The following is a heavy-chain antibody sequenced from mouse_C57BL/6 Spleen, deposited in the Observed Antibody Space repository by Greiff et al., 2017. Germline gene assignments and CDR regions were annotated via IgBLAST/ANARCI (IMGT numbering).Heavy chain of an antibody. J-gene: IGHJ2*01. CDR1: GYTFTSYW. CDR3: ARFYDGYYVDY. D-gene: IGHD2-3*01. Sequence: QVQLQQSGAELVKPGASVKLSCKASGYTFTSYWMHWVKQRPGQGLEWIGMIHPNSGSTNYNEKFKSKATLTVDKSSSTAYMQLSSLTSEDSAVYYCARFYDGYYVDYWGQGTTLTVSS. V-gene: IGHV1-64*01. CDR2: IHPNSGST.